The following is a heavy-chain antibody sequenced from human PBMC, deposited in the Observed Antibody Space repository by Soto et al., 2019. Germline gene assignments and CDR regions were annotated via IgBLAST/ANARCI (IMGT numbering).Heavy chain of an antibody. J-gene: IGHJ4*02. Sequence: HPGGSLRLSCAASGFTFSSYGMHWVRQAPGKGLEWVAVISYDGSNKYYADSVKGRFTISRDNSKNTLYLQMNSLRAEDTAVYYCAKDPPLRPQQLVPHYFDYWGQGTLVTVSS. D-gene: IGHD6-13*01. CDR3: AKDPPLRPQQLVPHYFDY. CDR1: GFTFSSYG. V-gene: IGHV3-30*18. CDR2: ISYDGSNK.